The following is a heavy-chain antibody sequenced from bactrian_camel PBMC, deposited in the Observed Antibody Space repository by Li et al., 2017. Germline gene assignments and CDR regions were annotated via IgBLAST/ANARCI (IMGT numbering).Heavy chain of an antibody. CDR3: ASVATVAKVRFGECSFGS. V-gene: IGHV3S1*01. CDR2: TYTGDGTT. CDR1: GLPYSTYC. Sequence: QLVESGGGSVQAGGSLRLTCTIYGLPYSTYCMAWFRQVPGKKREAVAITYTGDGTTNYADSVKGRFTISRDRAKNTLTLQMDSLKPEDTAVYYCASVATVAKVRFGECSFGSWGQGTQVTVS. D-gene: IGHD6*01. J-gene: IGHJ6*01.